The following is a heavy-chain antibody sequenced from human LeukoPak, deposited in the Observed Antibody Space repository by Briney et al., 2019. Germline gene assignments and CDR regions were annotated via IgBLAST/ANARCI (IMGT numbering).Heavy chain of an antibody. J-gene: IGHJ4*02. D-gene: IGHD6-13*01. V-gene: IGHV1-69*13. Sequence: AASVKVSCKASGGTFSSYAISWVRQAPGQGLEWMGGIIPIFGTANYAQKFQGRVTITADESTSTAYMELSSLRSEDTAVYYCASPRGVAATYFDYWGQGTLVTVSS. CDR2: IIPIFGTA. CDR3: ASPRGVAATYFDY. CDR1: GGTFSSYA.